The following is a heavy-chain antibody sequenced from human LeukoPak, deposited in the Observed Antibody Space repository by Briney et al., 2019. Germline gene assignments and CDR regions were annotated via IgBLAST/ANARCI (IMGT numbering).Heavy chain of an antibody. CDR2: IIPILGIA. Sequence: ASVKLSCKASGGTFSSYAISWVRQAPGQGLEWMGRIIPILGIANYAQKFQGRVTITADKSTSTAYMELSSLRSEDTAVYYCARWSAGGSSTLLSDYWGQGTLVTVSS. CDR3: ARWSAGGSSTLLSDY. CDR1: GGTFSSYA. D-gene: IGHD2-15*01. V-gene: IGHV1-69*04. J-gene: IGHJ4*02.